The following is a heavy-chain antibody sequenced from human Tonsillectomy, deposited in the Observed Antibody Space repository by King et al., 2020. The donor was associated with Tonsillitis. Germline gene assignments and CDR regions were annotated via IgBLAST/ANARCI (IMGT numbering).Heavy chain of an antibody. J-gene: IGHJ4*02. V-gene: IGHV3-23*04. CDR2: TSGSGGST. D-gene: IGHD6-19*01. Sequence: VQLVESGRDLEQPGGSLRLSCAASGFTFSSYAMSWVRQAPGKGLEWVSTTSGSGGSTYYADSVKGRFTISRDNSNYTLYLQMNSLRAEDTAVYYCAKGAPGVAVAGSGAFDYWGQGTLVTVSS. CDR1: GFTFSSYA. CDR3: AKGAPGVAVAGSGAFDY.